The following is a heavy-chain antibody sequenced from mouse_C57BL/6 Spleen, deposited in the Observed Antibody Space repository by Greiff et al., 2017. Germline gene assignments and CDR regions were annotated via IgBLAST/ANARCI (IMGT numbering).Heavy chain of an antibody. Sequence: VKLQESGSELRSPGSSVKLSCKDFDSEVFPIAYMSWVRQKPGHGFEWIGGILPSIGRTIYGEKFEDKATLDADTLSNTAYLELNSLTSEDSAIYYCARSYYDYDDGYYFDYWGQGTTLTVSS. V-gene: IGHV15-2*01. D-gene: IGHD2-4*01. CDR1: DSEVFPIAY. J-gene: IGHJ2*01. CDR2: ILPSIGRT. CDR3: ARSYYDYDDGYYFDY.